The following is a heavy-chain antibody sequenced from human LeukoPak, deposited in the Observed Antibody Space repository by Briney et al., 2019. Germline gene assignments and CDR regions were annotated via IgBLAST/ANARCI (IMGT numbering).Heavy chain of an antibody. CDR2: INHSGST. Sequence: SETLSLTCAVYGGSFSGYYWSWIRQPPGKGLEWIGEINHSGSTNYNPSLKSRVTISVDMSKNQFSLKLSSVTAADAAVYYCARGGIFGVVMFDIWGQGTMVTVSS. CDR1: GGSFSGYY. J-gene: IGHJ3*02. V-gene: IGHV4-34*01. CDR3: ARGGIFGVVMFDI. D-gene: IGHD3-3*01.